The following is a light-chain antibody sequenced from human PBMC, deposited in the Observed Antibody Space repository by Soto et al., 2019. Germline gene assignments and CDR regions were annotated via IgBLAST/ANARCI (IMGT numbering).Light chain of an antibody. J-gene: IGLJ1*01. CDR1: SSNIGINT. CDR3: AAWDDSLNGLYA. CDR2: TAN. V-gene: IGLV1-44*01. Sequence: QSVLTQPPAASGTPGQRVTISCSGGSSNIGINTLHWYQQVTGTAPTLLIYTANQRHSGVPDRFSGSKSGTSASLAISGLQSEDEADYYCAAWDDSLNGLYAFGTGPKVTVL.